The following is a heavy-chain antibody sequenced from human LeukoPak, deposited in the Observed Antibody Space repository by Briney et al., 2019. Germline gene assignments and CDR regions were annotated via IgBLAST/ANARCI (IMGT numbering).Heavy chain of an antibody. CDR2: ISYDGSNK. Sequence: TGGSLRLSCAASGFTFSSYAMHWVRQAPGKGLEWVAVISYDGSNKYYADSVKGRFTTSRDNSKNTLYLQMNSLRAEDTAVYYCARDGPGDSGWYPSGAEYFQHWGQGTLVTVSS. CDR3: ARDGPGDSGWYPSGAEYFQH. D-gene: IGHD6-19*01. J-gene: IGHJ1*01. V-gene: IGHV3-30-3*01. CDR1: GFTFSSYA.